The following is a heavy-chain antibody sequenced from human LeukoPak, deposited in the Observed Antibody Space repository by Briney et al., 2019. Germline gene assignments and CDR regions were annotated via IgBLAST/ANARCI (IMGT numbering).Heavy chain of an antibody. CDR2: IYYSGST. CDR3: ARALGGGYCSSTSCYTAAFDI. Sequence: SETLSLTCTVSGGSISSGGYYWSWIRQHPGKGLEWIGYIYYSGSTYYNPSLKSRVTISVDTSKNQFSLKLSSVTAADTAVYYCARALGGGYCSSTSCYTAAFDIRGQGTMVTVSS. J-gene: IGHJ3*02. D-gene: IGHD2-2*02. CDR1: GGSISSGGYY. V-gene: IGHV4-31*03.